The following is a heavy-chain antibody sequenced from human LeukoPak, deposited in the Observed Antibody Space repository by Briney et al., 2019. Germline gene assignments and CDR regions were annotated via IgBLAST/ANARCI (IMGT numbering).Heavy chain of an antibody. CDR1: GSTFRSYA. CDR2: ISGSSITT. J-gene: IGHJ4*02. D-gene: IGHD7-27*01. Sequence: GGSLRLSCAASGSTFRSYAMNWVRQAPGKGLEWVSYISGSSITTLYADSVKGRFTISRDNAKNSLYLQMNSLRDEDTAVYYCARDRNWGFDYWGQGTLVTVSS. CDR3: ARDRNWGFDY. V-gene: IGHV3-48*02.